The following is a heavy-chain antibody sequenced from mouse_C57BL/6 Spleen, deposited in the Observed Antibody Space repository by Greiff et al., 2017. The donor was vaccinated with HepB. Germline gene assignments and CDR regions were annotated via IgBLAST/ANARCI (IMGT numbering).Heavy chain of an antibody. CDR3: ARNGGVYYGIGYAMDY. Sequence: QVQLQQSGAELVKPGASVKLSCKASGYTFTSYWMHWVKQRPGRGLEWIGRIDPNSGGTKYNEKFKSKATLTVDKPSSTAYMQLSSLTSEDSAVYYCARNGGVYYGIGYAMDYWGQGTSVTVSS. J-gene: IGHJ4*01. V-gene: IGHV1-72*01. D-gene: IGHD1-1*01. CDR2: IDPNSGGT. CDR1: GYTFTSYW.